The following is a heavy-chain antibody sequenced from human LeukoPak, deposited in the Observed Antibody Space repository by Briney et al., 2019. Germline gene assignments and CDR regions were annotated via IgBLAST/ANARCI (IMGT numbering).Heavy chain of an antibody. CDR3: ARASCGRVIYDAFDI. J-gene: IGHJ3*02. CDR1: GGSLSSSIYL. D-gene: IGHD3-16*01. Sequence: SETLSLPCTVSGGSLSSSIYLWCWIRQPPGKGLEWFGSIHYSGSPYDDPTLKRRGTISGDTSRAHVSLKPSAVPAAHPAVYYCARASCGRVIYDAFDIWGQGTMVTVSS. V-gene: IGHV4-39*02. CDR2: IHYSGSP.